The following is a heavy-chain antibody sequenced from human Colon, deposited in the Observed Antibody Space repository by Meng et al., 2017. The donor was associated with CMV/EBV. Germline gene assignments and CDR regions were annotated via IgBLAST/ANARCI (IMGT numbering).Heavy chain of an antibody. CDR2: ISSAGIYA. J-gene: IGHJ5*02. D-gene: IGHD2-2*01. V-gene: IGHV3-21*06. CDR1: GFSFSIDS. Sequence: GESLKISCAASGFSFSIDSMNWVRQAPGKGLEWIATISSAGIYAYYADSVKGRITISRDNAKSTVFLQMNSLSAEDTAVYYFSRGKDFIVGPTPKNFFDPWGQGTLVTVSS. CDR3: SRGKDFIVGPTPKNFFDP.